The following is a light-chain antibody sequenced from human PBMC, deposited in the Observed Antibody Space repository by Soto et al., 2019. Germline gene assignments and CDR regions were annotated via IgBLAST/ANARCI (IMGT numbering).Light chain of an antibody. V-gene: IGKV4-1*01. CDR1: QRVLYSSNNKNF. CDR3: QQYYSTPYT. Sequence: DIVMTQSPDSLAVSLGERATINCKSSQRVLYSSNNKNFLAWYQQKPGQPPKLLIYWASTRESGVPDRFSGSGSGTDFTPTISSLQAEDVAVYYCQQYYSTPYTFGQGTKLEIK. CDR2: WAS. J-gene: IGKJ2*01.